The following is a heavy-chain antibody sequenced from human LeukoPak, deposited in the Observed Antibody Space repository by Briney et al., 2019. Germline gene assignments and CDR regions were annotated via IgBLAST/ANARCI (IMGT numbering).Heavy chain of an antibody. V-gene: IGHV4-59*12. CDR3: ARVSGIDYVWGSYRPYYFGY. CDR1: GGSISSYY. D-gene: IGHD3-16*02. Sequence: PSETLSLTCTVSGGSISSYYWSWIRQPPGKGLEWIGSIYYSGSTYYNPSLKSRVTISVDTSKNQCSLKLSSVTAADTAVYYCARVSGIDYVWGSYRPYYFGYWGQGTLVTVSS. CDR2: IYYSGST. J-gene: IGHJ4*02.